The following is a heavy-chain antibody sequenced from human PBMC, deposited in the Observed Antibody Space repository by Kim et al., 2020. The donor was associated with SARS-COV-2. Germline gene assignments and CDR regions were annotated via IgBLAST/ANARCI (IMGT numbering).Heavy chain of an antibody. CDR3: ARAITMIARSAFDI. D-gene: IGHD3-22*01. V-gene: IGHV1-69*01. Sequence: AQKFQGRGTITADESTSTAYMELSSLRSEDTAVYYCARAITMIARSAFDIWGQGTMVTVSS. J-gene: IGHJ3*02.